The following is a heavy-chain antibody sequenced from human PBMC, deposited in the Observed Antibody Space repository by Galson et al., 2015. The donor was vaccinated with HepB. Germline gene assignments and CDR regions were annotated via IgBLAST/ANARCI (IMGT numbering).Heavy chain of an antibody. V-gene: IGHV1-18*01. J-gene: IGHJ4*02. D-gene: IGHD3-22*01. CDR2: ISSYNGDR. CDR3: ARGPHSSGFFRS. Sequence: SVKVSCKAIGDSFASYDINWVRQAPGQGLEWMGWISSYNGDRNYAQNLQGRLTMTTDTSTSTGYMELRGLRSDDTAMYFCARGPHSSGFFRSWGRGTLVTVSA. CDR1: GDSFASYD.